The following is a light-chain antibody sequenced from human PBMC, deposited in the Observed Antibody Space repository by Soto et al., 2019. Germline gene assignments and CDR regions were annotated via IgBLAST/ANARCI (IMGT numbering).Light chain of an antibody. V-gene: IGKV1-27*01. J-gene: IGKJ1*01. Sequence: IQMTQSPSSLSASVGDRVTITCRASQAIRVDLAWYQQKPGKIPNLLIYAASTLQAGVPSRFSGSGSGTEFSLTISSLQPDDSATYFCQQVYSFPRTFGLGTKVDIK. CDR3: QQVYSFPRT. CDR2: AAS. CDR1: QAIRVD.